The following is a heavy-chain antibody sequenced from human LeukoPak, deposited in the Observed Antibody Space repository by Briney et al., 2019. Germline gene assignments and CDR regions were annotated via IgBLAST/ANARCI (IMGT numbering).Heavy chain of an antibody. D-gene: IGHD3-22*01. CDR3: AKVFGLHYDSSGYIDY. CDR2: IRYDGSNK. J-gene: IGHJ4*02. Sequence: PGGSLRLSCAASGFTFSSYWMSWVRQAPGKGLEWVAFIRYDGSNKYYADSVKGRFTISRDNSKNTLYLQMNSLRAEDTAVYYCAKVFGLHYDSSGYIDYWGQGTLVTVSS. V-gene: IGHV3-30*02. CDR1: GFTFSSYW.